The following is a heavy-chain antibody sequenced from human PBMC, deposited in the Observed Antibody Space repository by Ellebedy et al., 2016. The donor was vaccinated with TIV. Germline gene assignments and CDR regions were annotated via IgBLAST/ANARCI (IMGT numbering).Heavy chain of an antibody. J-gene: IGHJ4*02. D-gene: IGHD2-21*01. Sequence: GESLKISCSASGFTFSSYAMSWVRLAPGKGLEWVSSISNTGETTLYADSVTGRFTIARDHSKHTVFVKMNNLRADDTAVYYCAKGGLPKYCGLTDCQWFWGEGTLVTVSS. CDR3: AKGGLPKYCGLTDCQWF. V-gene: IGHV3-23*01. CDR1: GFTFSSYA. CDR2: ISNTGETT.